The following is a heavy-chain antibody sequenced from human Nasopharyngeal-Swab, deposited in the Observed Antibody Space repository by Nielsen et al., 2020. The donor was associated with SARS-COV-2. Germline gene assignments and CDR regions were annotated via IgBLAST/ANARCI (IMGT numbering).Heavy chain of an antibody. V-gene: IGHV3-49*04. Sequence: GESLKISCTASGFTFGDYAMSWVRQAPGKGLEWVGFIRSKAYGGTTEYAASVKGRFTISRDDSKSIAYLQMSSLKTEDTAVYYCTRDPRYCSSTSCYGGGYYYYGMDVWGQGTTVTVSS. CDR3: TRDPRYCSSTSCYGGGYYYYGMDV. CDR1: GFTFGDYA. D-gene: IGHD2-2*01. CDR2: IRSKAYGGTT. J-gene: IGHJ6*02.